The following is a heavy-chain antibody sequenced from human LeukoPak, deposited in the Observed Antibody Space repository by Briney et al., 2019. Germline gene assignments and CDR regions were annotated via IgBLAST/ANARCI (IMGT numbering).Heavy chain of an antibody. J-gene: IGHJ5*02. CDR1: GFTFSSYG. V-gene: IGHV3-33*01. CDR2: IWYDGSNK. D-gene: IGHD3-10*01. CDR3: ARDRYYGSGSYLIDP. Sequence: GGSLRHSCAASGFTFSSYGMHWVRQAPGKGLEWVAVIWYDGSNKYYADSVKGRFTISRDNSKNTLYLQMNSLRAEDTAVYSCARDRYYGSGSYLIDPWGQGTLVTVSS.